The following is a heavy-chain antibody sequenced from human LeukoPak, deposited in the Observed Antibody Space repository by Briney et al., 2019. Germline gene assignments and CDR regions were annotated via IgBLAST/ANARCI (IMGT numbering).Heavy chain of an antibody. J-gene: IGHJ4*02. CDR2: IKQDGGER. CDR3: ARISSDWSFDY. Sequence: GGSLRLSCVDSGFTFSTYWMSWVHQAPGKGLEWVANIKQDGGERHYVDSVKGRFTISRDNAKNSLYPQMNSLRADDTAVYYCARISSDWSFDYWGQGTLVTVSS. CDR1: GFTFSTYW. D-gene: IGHD6-19*01. V-gene: IGHV3-7*01.